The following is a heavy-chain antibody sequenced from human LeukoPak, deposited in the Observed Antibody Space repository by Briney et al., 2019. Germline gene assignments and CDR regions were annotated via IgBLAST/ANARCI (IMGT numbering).Heavy chain of an antibody. CDR1: GGSISSYY. J-gene: IGHJ6*02. V-gene: IGHV4-59*01. CDR2: IYYSGST. D-gene: IGHD6-13*01. CDR3: ARGYSSSWYYYGMDA. Sequence: SETLSLTCAVSGGSISSYYWSWIREPPGKGLEWIGYIYYSGSTNYIPSLESRVTISVDTSKNQFSLKLSSVTAAGTAVYYCARGYSSSWYYYGMDAWGQGTTVTVSS.